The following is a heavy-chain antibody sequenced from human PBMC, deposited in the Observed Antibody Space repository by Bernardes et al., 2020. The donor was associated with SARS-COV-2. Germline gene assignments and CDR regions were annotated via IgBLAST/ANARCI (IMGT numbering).Heavy chain of an antibody. Sequence: WGSLRLSCAASGFSFSDYYMSWIRQIPGKGLEWLAFISRSDRRGESSESYADSVKGRFTISRDNAMNSLFLQMNSLSAADSAVYYCAREDMNTNSFDYWGQGTPVTVSS. CDR2: ISRSDRRGESSE. CDR3: AREDMNTNSFDY. CDR1: GFSFSDYY. J-gene: IGHJ4*02. D-gene: IGHD2-8*01. V-gene: IGHV3-11*01.